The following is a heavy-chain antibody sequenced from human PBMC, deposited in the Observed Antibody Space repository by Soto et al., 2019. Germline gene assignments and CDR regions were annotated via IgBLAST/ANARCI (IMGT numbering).Heavy chain of an antibody. CDR1: GGSLSGYY. V-gene: IGHV4-34*01. J-gene: IGHJ4*02. Sequence: QVQLQQRGAGLLKPSETLSLTCVVYGGSLSGYYWSWIRQLPGKGLEWIGEITPGGSAAYHPSLRRRATISLDTSNNQISLVLNLVTVADTGIYYCARGGGWRWTPTWGQGTLVTVSS. CDR2: ITPGGSA. D-gene: IGHD3-3*01. CDR3: ARGGGWRWTPT.